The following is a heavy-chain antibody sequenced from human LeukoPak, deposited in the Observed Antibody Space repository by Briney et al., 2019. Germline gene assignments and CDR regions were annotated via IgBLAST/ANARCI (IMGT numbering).Heavy chain of an antibody. CDR1: GFTFSSYA. J-gene: IGHJ4*02. D-gene: IGHD6-13*01. V-gene: IGHV3-48*04. Sequence: GGSLRLSCAASGFTFSSYAMSWVRQAPGKGLEWVSYISSSGSPIYYADSVKGRFTISRDNAENSLYLQMNSLRVEDTAVYYCARAGSAWYTPDYWGQGTLVTVSS. CDR3: ARAGSAWYTPDY. CDR2: ISSSGSPI.